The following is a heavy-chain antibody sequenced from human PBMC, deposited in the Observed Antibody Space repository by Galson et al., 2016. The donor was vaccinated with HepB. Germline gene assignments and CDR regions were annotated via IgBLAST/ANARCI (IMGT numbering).Heavy chain of an antibody. CDR3: ARGRFGHTYGFDSFDL. CDR2: VWHGGSK. J-gene: IGHJ3*01. Sequence: SETLSLTCTVSGGSIINRGHNWAWIRQPPGKGLEWFGSVWHGGSKHDNPSLRSRVTLSVDTSKNQFALTLNSVSAADTAVYFGARGRFGHTYGFDSFDLWGQWTTVIVSS. D-gene: IGHD5-18*01. CDR1: GGSIINRGHN. V-gene: IGHV4-39*01.